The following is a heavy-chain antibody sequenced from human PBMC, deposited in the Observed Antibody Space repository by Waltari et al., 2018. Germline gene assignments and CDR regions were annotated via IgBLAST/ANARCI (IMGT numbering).Heavy chain of an antibody. V-gene: IGHV3-23*01. D-gene: IGHD7-27*01. CDR3: ARGSGVDY. Sequence: FSTDVMSWVRQAPGKGLEWVSSISDAGGIINYADSVKGRFTISRDNSKNTLYLQMNSLRAEDTAVYYCARGSGVDYWGQGTLVTISS. CDR1: FSTDV. CDR2: ISDAGGII. J-gene: IGHJ4*02.